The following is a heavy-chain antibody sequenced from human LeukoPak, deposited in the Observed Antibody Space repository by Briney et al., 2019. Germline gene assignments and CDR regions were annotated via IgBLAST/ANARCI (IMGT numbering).Heavy chain of an antibody. D-gene: IGHD3-22*01. Sequence: SDTLTLTCAVNGGSLSGYYWTWIRQPPGKGLEWIGELNYSGSTIYNPTLKSRVTMSVDTSTNQFSLRLSSVTAADTALYYCARGDLRYYNSSGYYYYFDDWGQGTLVTVSS. J-gene: IGHJ4*02. V-gene: IGHV4-34*01. CDR2: LNYSGST. CDR1: GGSLSGYY. CDR3: ARGDLRYYNSSGYYYYFDD.